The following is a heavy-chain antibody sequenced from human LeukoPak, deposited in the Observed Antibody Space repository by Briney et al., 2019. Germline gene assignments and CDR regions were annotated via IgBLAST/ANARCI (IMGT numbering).Heavy chain of an antibody. CDR1: GFTFSSYW. CDR2: INSDGSST. V-gene: IGHV3-74*01. J-gene: IGHJ6*03. D-gene: IGHD1-1*01. CDR3: ARYWNYYYYYMDV. Sequence: PGGSLRLSCAASGFTFSSYWMHWVRQAPGKGLVWVSRINSDGSSTSYADSVKGRFTISRDNAKNSLYLQMNSLRAEDTAVYYCARYWNYYYYYMDVWGKGTTVTVSS.